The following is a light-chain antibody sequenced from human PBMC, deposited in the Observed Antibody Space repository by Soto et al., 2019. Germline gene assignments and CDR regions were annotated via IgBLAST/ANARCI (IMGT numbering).Light chain of an antibody. Sequence: QPVLTQPPSVSAAPGQRVTFSCTGSSSNFGAGYDVHWYQQLPGTAPKLLIYGNNNRPSGVPDRFSGSKSGTSASLAITGIQAEDEADYYCQSYDSILSGVVFGGGTKLTVL. CDR2: GNN. J-gene: IGLJ2*01. CDR1: SSNFGAGYD. V-gene: IGLV1-40*01. CDR3: QSYDSILSGVV.